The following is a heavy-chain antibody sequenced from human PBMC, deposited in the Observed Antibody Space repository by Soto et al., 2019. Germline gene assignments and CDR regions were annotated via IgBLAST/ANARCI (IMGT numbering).Heavy chain of an antibody. D-gene: IGHD3-3*01. CDR2: IYQSGRT. Sequence: SETLSLTCAVSGGSINSFDFSWSWIRQPPGRGLEWIGSIYQSGRTYYIPSLKSRVTMSLEKSKNQFSLKINSVVAADTAIYYCAREMTIFGVAPGGGVDVWGQGTTVTVSS. J-gene: IGHJ6*02. CDR3: AREMTIFGVAPGGGVDV. V-gene: IGHV4-30-2*01. CDR1: GGSINSFDFS.